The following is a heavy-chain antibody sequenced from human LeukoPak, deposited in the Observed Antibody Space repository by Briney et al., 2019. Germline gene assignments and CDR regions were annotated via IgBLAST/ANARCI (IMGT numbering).Heavy chain of an antibody. J-gene: IGHJ2*01. D-gene: IGHD3-3*01. CDR2: IIPIFGTA. Sequence: ASVKVSCKASGGPFSSYAISWVRQAPGQGLEWMGGIIPIFGTANYAQKFQGRVTITADESTSTAYMELSSLRSEDTAVYYCAASVNDFWSGNPSDWYFDLWGRGTLVTVSS. CDR3: AASVNDFWSGNPSDWYFDL. CDR1: GGPFSSYA. V-gene: IGHV1-69*13.